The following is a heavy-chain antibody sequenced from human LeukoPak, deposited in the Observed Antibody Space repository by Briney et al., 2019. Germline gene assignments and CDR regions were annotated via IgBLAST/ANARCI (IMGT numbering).Heavy chain of an antibody. CDR3: ARHLGGQQLAL. CDR1: GGSISRYY. CDR2: ISFSGST. J-gene: IGHJ4*02. Sequence: SETLSLTCTVSGGSISRYYWSWLRRPPGKGLEWIGYISFSGSTNYNPSLKSRVTISVDTSKNQFSLNLSSVTAADTAVYYCARHLGGQQLALWGQGTLVTVSS. V-gene: IGHV4-59*08. D-gene: IGHD6-6*01.